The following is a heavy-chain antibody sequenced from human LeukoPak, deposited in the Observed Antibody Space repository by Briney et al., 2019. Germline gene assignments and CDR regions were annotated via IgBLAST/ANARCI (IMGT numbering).Heavy chain of an antibody. Sequence: SVKVSCKASGGTFSSYAISWVRQAPGQGLEWMGGIIPIFGTANYAQKFQGRVTITADESTSTAYMELSSLRSEDTAVYYCARDLFSFGVVANYYYYYYMDVWGKGTTVTVSS. CDR3: ARDLFSFGVVANYYYYYYMDV. CDR2: IIPIFGTA. V-gene: IGHV1-69*13. D-gene: IGHD3-3*01. CDR1: GGTFSSYA. J-gene: IGHJ6*03.